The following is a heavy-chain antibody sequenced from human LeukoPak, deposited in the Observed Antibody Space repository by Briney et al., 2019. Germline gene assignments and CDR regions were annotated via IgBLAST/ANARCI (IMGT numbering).Heavy chain of an antibody. Sequence: SETLSLTCAVYGGSFSGYYWSWIRQPPGKGLEWIGEINHSGSTNYNPSLKRRVTISVDTSKNQFSLKLSSVTAADTAVYYCAREPSFCSSTSCLNWFDPWGQGTLVTVSS. CDR1: GGSFSGYY. V-gene: IGHV4-34*01. D-gene: IGHD2-2*01. J-gene: IGHJ5*02. CDR3: AREPSFCSSTSCLNWFDP. CDR2: INHSGST.